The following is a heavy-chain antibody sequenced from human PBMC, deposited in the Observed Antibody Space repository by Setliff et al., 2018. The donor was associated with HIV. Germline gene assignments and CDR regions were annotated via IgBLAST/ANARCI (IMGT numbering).Heavy chain of an antibody. D-gene: IGHD3-16*01. V-gene: IGHV1-69*06. CDR3: ARETYFFDVTTFYSYALGV. Sequence: SVKVSCKASGDTLSIHPISWVRQAPGRGLDWMGGIIPAFGTANYAQKFQGRVTITADRSTSTSYMELRGLRSEDTAVYFCARETYFFDVTTFYSYALGVWGQGTTVTGLL. CDR1: GDTLSIHP. CDR2: IIPAFGTA. J-gene: IGHJ6*02.